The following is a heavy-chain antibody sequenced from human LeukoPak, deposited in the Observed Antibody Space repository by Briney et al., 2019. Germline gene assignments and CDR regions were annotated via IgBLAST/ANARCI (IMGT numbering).Heavy chain of an antibody. CDR3: ARVREYTYYGFWNAAPYYFDY. CDR2: ISSSSSYI. J-gene: IGHJ4*02. CDR1: GFTFSSYS. V-gene: IGHV3-21*01. Sequence: GGSLRLSCAASGFTFSSYSMNWVRQAPGKGLEWVSSISSSSSYIYYADSVKGRFTISRDNAKNSLYLQMNSLRAEDTAVYYCARVREYTYYGFWNAAPYYFDYWGQGTLVTVSS. D-gene: IGHD3-3*01.